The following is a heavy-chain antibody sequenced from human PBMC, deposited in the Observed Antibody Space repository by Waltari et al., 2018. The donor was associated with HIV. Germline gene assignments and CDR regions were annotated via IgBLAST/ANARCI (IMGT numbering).Heavy chain of an antibody. V-gene: IGHV3-74*01. Sequence: VQLVESGGGSIKTGGSLRLSCAGSGFSVRNHWMDWVRQGPGKGLVWGARINSDGSTRNYADAVKGRFVISRDNSRNTVYLQLNSVKVEDTAVYFCARASHYSEFSTFDGDYYFDLWGRGTRVAVSS. J-gene: IGHJ4*02. CDR2: INSDGSTR. CDR1: GFSVRNHW. D-gene: IGHD1-26*01. CDR3: ARASHYSEFSTFDGDYYFDL.